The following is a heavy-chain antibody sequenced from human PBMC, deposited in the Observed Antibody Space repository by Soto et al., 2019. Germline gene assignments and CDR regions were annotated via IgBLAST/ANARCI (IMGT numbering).Heavy chain of an antibody. Sequence: PSETLSLTCTVSGGSISSSSYYWGWIRQPPGKGLEWIGSIYYSGSTYYNPSLKSRVTISVDTSKNQFSLKLSSVTAADTAVYYCARRYCSGGSCYFDAFDIWGQGTMVTVSS. CDR3: ARRYCSGGSCYFDAFDI. CDR1: GGSISSSSYY. D-gene: IGHD2-15*01. V-gene: IGHV4-39*01. J-gene: IGHJ3*02. CDR2: IYYSGST.